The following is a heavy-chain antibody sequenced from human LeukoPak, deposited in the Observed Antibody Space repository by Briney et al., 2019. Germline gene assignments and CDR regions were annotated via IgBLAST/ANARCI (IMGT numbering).Heavy chain of an antibody. D-gene: IGHD2-21*01. J-gene: IGHJ4*02. Sequence: PSETLSLTCTVSGDSINSFYWSWIRQPPGKGLEWIGYIYYSGNTNYNPSLKSRVTISVDMSKNQFSLKLSSVTAADTAVYYCARVPLAYCGGDCYYPVHFDYWGQGTLVTVSS. CDR3: ARVPLAYCGGDCYYPVHFDY. CDR2: IYYSGNT. V-gene: IGHV4-59*01. CDR1: GDSINSFY.